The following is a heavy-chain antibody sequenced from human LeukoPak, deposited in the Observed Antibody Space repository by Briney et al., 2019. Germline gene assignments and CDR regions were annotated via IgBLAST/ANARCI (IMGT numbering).Heavy chain of an antibody. CDR3: ARPYDSSGYRAFDI. V-gene: IGHV3-7*01. CDR2: IKQDGSEK. D-gene: IGHD3-22*01. Sequence: GGSLRLSCAASGFTFSSYWMSWVRQAPGKGLEWVANIKQDGSEKYYVDSVKGRFTISRDNAKNSLYLQMNSLRAEDTAVYYCARPYDSSGYRAFDIWGQGTMVTVSS. J-gene: IGHJ3*02. CDR1: GFTFSSYW.